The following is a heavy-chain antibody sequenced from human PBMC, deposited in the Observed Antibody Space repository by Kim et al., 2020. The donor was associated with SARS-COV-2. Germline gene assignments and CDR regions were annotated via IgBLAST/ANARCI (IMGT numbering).Heavy chain of an antibody. D-gene: IGHD3-22*01. Sequence: SETLSLTCTVSGGSISSGGYYWSWIRQHPGKGLEWIGYIYYSGSTYYNPSLKSRVTISVDTSKNQFSLKLSSVTAADTAVYYCARARYYYDSSGYYASAFDIWGQGTMVTVSS. J-gene: IGHJ3*02. V-gene: IGHV4-31*03. CDR1: GGSISSGGYY. CDR3: ARARYYYDSSGYYASAFDI. CDR2: IYYSGST.